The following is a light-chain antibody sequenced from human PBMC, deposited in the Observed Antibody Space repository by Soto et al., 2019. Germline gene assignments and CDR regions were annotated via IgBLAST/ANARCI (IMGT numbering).Light chain of an antibody. CDR3: QQYGTAPQT. V-gene: IGKV1-27*01. CDR1: QVINNY. Sequence: DIPMFQSPSSLSASVGDRVTITCRASQVINNYLAWYQQKPGKVPHLLIYGASTMQSGVPSRFSGDGSGTDFTLTISSLQPEDAATYYCQQYGTAPQTFGQGTKVE. J-gene: IGKJ1*01. CDR2: GAS.